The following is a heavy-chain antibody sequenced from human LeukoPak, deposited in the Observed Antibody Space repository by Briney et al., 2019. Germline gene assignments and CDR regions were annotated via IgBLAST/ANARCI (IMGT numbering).Heavy chain of an antibody. CDR2: IGIAGDT. CDR3: ARGNILTGYDC. J-gene: IGHJ4*02. D-gene: IGHD3-9*01. V-gene: IGHV3-13*04. Sequence: QPGGSLRLSCAASGFTFSSYDMHWVRQATGKGLEWVSGIGIAGDTYYSGSVKGRFTISRENAKNFLYLQMNSLRAGDTAVYYCARGNILTGYDCWGQGTLVTVSS. CDR1: GFTFSSYD.